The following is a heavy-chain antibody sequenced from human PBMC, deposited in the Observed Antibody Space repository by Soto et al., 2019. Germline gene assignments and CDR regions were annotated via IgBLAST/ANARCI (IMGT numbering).Heavy chain of an antibody. CDR3: ARSPGAYCSSTSCYTYLWDY. CDR2: IIPIFGTA. J-gene: IGHJ4*02. Sequence: QVQLVQSGAEVKQPGSSVKVSCKASGGTFSSYAISWVRQAPGQGLEWMGGIIPIFGTANYAQKFQGRVTITADESTSTAYMELSSLRSEDTAVYYCARSPGAYCSSTSCYTYLWDYWGQGTLVTVSS. CDR1: GGTFSSYA. V-gene: IGHV1-69*01. D-gene: IGHD2-2*02.